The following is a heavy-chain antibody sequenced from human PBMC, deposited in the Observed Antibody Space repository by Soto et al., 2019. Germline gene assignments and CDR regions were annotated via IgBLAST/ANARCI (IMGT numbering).Heavy chain of an antibody. V-gene: IGHV1-18*01. D-gene: IGHD3-16*01. Sequence: QVQLVQSGAEVKKPGASVKVSCKASGYTFTSYGISWVRQAPGQGLEWMGWISASNSNTNYAQKLHDRVTMSTDTSTSTAYMVSTRLGSGDEAQSSCAREHDFISDSWGKAPLVTVSS. J-gene: IGHJ4*02. CDR2: ISASNSNT. CDR1: GYTFTSYG. CDR3: AREHDFISDS.